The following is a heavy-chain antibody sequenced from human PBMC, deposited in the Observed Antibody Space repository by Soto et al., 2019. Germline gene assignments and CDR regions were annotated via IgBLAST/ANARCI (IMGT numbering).Heavy chain of an antibody. V-gene: IGHV6-1*01. CDR3: ARDRWYSTNWYSSSALDY. CDR1: GDSVSSNSAA. D-gene: IGHD6-13*01. CDR2: TYYRSKWYN. J-gene: IGHJ4*02. Sequence: RSQTLSLTCAISGDSVSSNSAAWNWIRQSPSRGLEWLGRTYYRSKWYNDYAVSVKSRITINSDTSRNQFSLQLNSVTPEDTAVYYCARDRWYSTNWYSSSALDYWGQGTLVTVSS.